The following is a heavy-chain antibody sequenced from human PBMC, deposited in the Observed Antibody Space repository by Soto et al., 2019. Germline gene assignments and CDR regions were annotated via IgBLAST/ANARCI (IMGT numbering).Heavy chain of an antibody. CDR1: GFTVSSNY. V-gene: IGHV3-53*01. CDR2: SYSGGTT. CDR3: ARGYGSGSHFFDY. J-gene: IGHJ4*02. D-gene: IGHD3-10*01. Sequence: GGSLRLSCAASGFTVSSNYMTWVRQAPGKGLEWVSLSYSGGTTHYADSVKGRSAISRDSYKNTFYLQMNSLRVEDTAVYYCARGYGSGSHFFDYWGQGTQVTVSS.